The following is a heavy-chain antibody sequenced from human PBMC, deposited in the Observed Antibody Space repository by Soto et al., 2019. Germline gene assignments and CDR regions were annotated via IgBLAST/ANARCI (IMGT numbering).Heavy chain of an antibody. J-gene: IGHJ4*02. D-gene: IGHD6-19*01. CDR2: ISSSSTNI. Sequence: GGSLRLSCAASQFTFNSYTMNWVRQAPGKGLEWLSSISSSSTNIYYADSVKGRFTISRDNVQNSLYLQMHSLRAEDTAVYYCARERGSGWTFDYWGQGTLVTVSS. CDR3: ARERGSGWTFDY. CDR1: QFTFNSYT. V-gene: IGHV3-48*01.